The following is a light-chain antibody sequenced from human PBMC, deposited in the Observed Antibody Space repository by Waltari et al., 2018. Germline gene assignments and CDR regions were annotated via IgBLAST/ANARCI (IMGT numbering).Light chain of an antibody. CDR2: DAS. CDR3: QKYERLPAT. V-gene: IGKV3-20*01. CDR1: QSVGRS. J-gene: IGKJ1*01. Sequence: IVLTQSPGTLSLSPGERATLSCRASQSVGRSLAWYQQRPGRAPRLLIYDASNRATGIPDRFRGSGFGTDFSLTSSRLEPEDFAVYYCQKYERLPATFGQGTKVEIK.